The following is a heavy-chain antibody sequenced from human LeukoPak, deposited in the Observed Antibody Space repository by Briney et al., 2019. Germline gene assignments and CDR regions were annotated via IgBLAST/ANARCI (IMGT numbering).Heavy chain of an antibody. Sequence: GASVKVSCKASGGTFSSYAISWVRQAPGQGLEWMGGIIPIFGTANYAQKFQGRVTMTRNTSISTAYMELSSLRSEDTAVYYCARGGPNDAFDIWGQGTMVTVSS. CDR2: IIPIFGTA. V-gene: IGHV1-69*05. CDR3: ARGGPNDAFDI. J-gene: IGHJ3*02. D-gene: IGHD3/OR15-3a*01. CDR1: GGTFSSYA.